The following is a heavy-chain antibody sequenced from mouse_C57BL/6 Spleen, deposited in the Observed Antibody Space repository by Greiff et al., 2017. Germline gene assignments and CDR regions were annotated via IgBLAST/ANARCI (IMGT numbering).Heavy chain of an antibody. CDR3: ARHEEDPYYSNFYAMDY. Sequence: QVQLKESGAELVKPGASVKLSCKASGYTFTEYTIHWVKQRSGQGLEWIGWFYPGSGSIKYNEKFKDKATLTADKSSSTVYMELSRLTSEDSAVYFCARHEEDPYYSNFYAMDYWGQGTSVTVSS. V-gene: IGHV1-62-2*01. D-gene: IGHD2-5*01. CDR1: GYTFTEYT. CDR2: FYPGSGSI. J-gene: IGHJ4*01.